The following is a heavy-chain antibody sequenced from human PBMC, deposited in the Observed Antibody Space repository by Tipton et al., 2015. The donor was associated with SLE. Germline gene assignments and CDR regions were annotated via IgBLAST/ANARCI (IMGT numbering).Heavy chain of an antibody. J-gene: IGHJ4*02. D-gene: IGHD6-19*01. Sequence: SLRLSCAASRFSVSSNYMSWVRQAPGKGLEWVSLIYTGVSTYYADSVKGRFTISRDSSKNTLLLQMNSLRAEDTAVYYCANVKRGTSGWPLDYWGQGTLVTVSS. CDR3: ANVKRGTSGWPLDY. CDR1: RFSVSSNY. CDR2: IYTGVST. V-gene: IGHV3-53*01.